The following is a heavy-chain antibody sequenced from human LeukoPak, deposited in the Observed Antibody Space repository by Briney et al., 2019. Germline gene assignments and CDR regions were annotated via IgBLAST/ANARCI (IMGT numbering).Heavy chain of an antibody. CDR2: ITDNGGST. CDR3: ARGQILLWFGDPFDY. J-gene: IGHJ4*02. Sequence: SGGSLRLSCAASGFTFSTYAMYWVRQAPGKGLEYVSAITDNGGSTYYTDSVKGRFTISRDNSKNTLYLQMSSLRAEDTAVYYCARGQILLWFGDPFDYWGQGTLVTVSS. V-gene: IGHV3-64D*06. CDR1: GFTFSTYA. D-gene: IGHD3-10*01.